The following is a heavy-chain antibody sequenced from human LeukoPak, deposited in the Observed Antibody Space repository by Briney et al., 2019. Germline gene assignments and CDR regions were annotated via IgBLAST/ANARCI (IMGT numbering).Heavy chain of an antibody. CDR3: ARAGLQTGSFDY. J-gene: IGHJ4*02. CDR1: GFTFSSYS. CDR2: ISSASDYT. V-gene: IGHV3-21*01. Sequence: PGGSLRLSCAASGFTFSSYSMNWVRQAPGKGLEWVSSISSASDYTFYADSVKGRFTISRDNAKKSLYLQMNSLRAEDTAVYYCARAGLQTGSFDYWGQGTLVTVSS. D-gene: IGHD4-11*01.